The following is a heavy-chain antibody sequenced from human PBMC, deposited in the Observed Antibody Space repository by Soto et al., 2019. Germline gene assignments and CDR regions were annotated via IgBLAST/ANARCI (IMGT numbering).Heavy chain of an antibody. CDR2: IIPILGIA. CDR1: GGTFSSYT. V-gene: IGHV1-69*08. CDR3: ARDHGRYSGYDFDY. J-gene: IGHJ4*02. Sequence: QVQLVQSGAEVKKPGSSVKVSCKASGGTFSSYTISWVRQAPGQGLEWMGRIIPILGIANYAQKFQDSVTITADKSTSTAYMELSSLRSEDTAVYYCARDHGRYSGYDFDYGGQGTLVTVSS. D-gene: IGHD5-12*01.